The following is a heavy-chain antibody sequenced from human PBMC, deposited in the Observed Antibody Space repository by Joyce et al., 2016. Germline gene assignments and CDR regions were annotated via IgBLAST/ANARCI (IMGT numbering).Heavy chain of an antibody. D-gene: IGHD1-26*01. J-gene: IGHJ4*02. CDR2: IYYGVGT. Sequence: QVQLQESGPGLLKPSQTLSLTCTVSGGSISNGDYYWTWIRQHPGKGLEWIGYIYYGVGTDDNPPLKSRLTISIDTSNNQFSLKLSSLTAADTAIYYCARGSATSYFDSWGRGTLVTVSS. CDR3: ARGSATSYFDS. CDR1: GGSISNGDYY. V-gene: IGHV4-31*03.